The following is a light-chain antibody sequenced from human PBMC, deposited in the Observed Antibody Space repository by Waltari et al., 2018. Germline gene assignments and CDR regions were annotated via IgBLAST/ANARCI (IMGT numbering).Light chain of an antibody. CDR3: SSYTGDYSPVL. V-gene: IGLV2-8*01. J-gene: IGLJ2*01. Sequence: QSALTQPPSASGSLGQSVTISCTAVSSGPFNYVSWYQPHPGQPPRLILYEVAMRPSGVPNRFSGSRSGNTASLIVSGLQADDEADYYCSSYTGDYSPVLFGGGTTLTVL. CDR2: EVA. CDR1: SSGPFNY.